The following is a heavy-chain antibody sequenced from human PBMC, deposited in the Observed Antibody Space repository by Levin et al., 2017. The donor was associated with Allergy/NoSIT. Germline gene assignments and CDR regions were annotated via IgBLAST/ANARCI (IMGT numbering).Heavy chain of an antibody. D-gene: IGHD2-2*01. Sequence: GGSLRLSCAASGFTFSSYAMSWVRQAPGKGLEWVSVISASGGSTDYADSVKGRFTISRDNSKNRLYLQMNSLRAEDSAVYYCAKAHVWGCSHTSCYRSSYYYYGMDVWGQGTTVTVSS. CDR2: ISASGGST. CDR1: GFTFSSYA. V-gene: IGHV3-23*01. CDR3: AKAHVWGCSHTSCYRSSYYYYGMDV. J-gene: IGHJ6*02.